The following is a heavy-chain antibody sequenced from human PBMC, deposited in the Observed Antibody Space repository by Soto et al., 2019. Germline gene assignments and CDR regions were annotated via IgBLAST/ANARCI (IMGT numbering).Heavy chain of an antibody. CDR1: GFTFSSYG. V-gene: IGHV3-33*01. CDR2: IWFDGSNK. CDR3: ATPGPY. Sequence: QVQLVESGGGVVQPGRSLRLSCAASGFTFSSYGMHWVRQAPGKGLEWVAVIWFDGSNKFYADSVKGRFTISRDNSKNTVSLQMNSLGDEDSAAYYCATPGPYWGQGTLVTVSS. J-gene: IGHJ4*02.